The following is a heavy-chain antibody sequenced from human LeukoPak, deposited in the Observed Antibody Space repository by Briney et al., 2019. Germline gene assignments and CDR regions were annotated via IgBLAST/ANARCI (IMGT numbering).Heavy chain of an antibody. CDR3: ARIPGYCSSTSCSWVWAFDY. CDR2: ISAYNGNT. J-gene: IGHJ4*02. D-gene: IGHD2-2*01. Sequence: GASVKVSCKASGYTFTGYGISWVRQAPGQGLEWMGWISAYNGNTNYAQKLQGRVTMTTDTSTSTAYMELRSLRSDDTAVYYCARIPGYCSSTSCSWVWAFDYWGQGTLVTVSS. V-gene: IGHV1-18*01. CDR1: GYTFTGYG.